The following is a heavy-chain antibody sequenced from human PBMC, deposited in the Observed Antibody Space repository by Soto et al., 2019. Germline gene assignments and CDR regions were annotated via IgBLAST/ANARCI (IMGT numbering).Heavy chain of an antibody. Sequence: ASVKVSCKASGYTFSSYGINWVRQAPGQGPEWMGWISAYNGDTNYAQNLQGRVTLTTDTSTSTAYMELRSLRSDDTAVYYCARDPPATRHRMDVWGQGTTVTVSS. CDR3: ARDPPATRHRMDV. V-gene: IGHV1-18*01. CDR2: ISAYNGDT. CDR1: GYTFSSYG. J-gene: IGHJ6*02.